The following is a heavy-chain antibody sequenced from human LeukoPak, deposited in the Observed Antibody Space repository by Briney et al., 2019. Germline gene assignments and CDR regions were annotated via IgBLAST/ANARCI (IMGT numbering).Heavy chain of an antibody. CDR2: ISISSSTI. CDR3: ATFYYDRSGYRFDY. CDR1: GFTFSSYT. J-gene: IGHJ4*02. D-gene: IGHD3-22*01. V-gene: IGHV3-48*02. Sequence: GGSLRLSCAASGFTFSSYTMTWVRQTPGKGLEWIXYISISSSTIYYADSVKGRFTISRDNAKNSLYLQMNSLRDEDTAVYYCATFYYDRSGYRFDYWGQGTLVTVSS.